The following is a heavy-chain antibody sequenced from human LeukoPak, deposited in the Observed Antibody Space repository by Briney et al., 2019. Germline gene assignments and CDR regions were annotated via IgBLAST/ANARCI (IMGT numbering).Heavy chain of an antibody. CDR2: IKQDGSEK. J-gene: IGHJ4*02. V-gene: IGHV3-7*04. CDR3: AKDSSANY. D-gene: IGHD3-10*01. Sequence: GGSLRLSCEASGFTFSTSGMSWVRQAPGKGLEWVANIKQDGSEKYYVDSVKGRFTISRDNAKNSLYLQMNSLRAEDTAVYYCAKDSSANYWGQGTLVTVSS. CDR1: GFTFSTSG.